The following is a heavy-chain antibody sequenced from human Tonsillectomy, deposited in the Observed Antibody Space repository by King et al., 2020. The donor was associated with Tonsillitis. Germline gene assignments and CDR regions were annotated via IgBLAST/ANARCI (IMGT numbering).Heavy chain of an antibody. D-gene: IGHD3/OR15-3a*01. CDR3: ARENGFRTLDY. CDR1: GITFSTYS. J-gene: IGHJ4*02. V-gene: IGHV3-21*01. CDR2: ISRSSSAI. Sequence: EVQLVESGEGLVQPGGSLRLSCTASGITFSTYSMNWVRQAPGKGLEWVSAISRSSSAIYYADSVKGRFTISRDNAKNSLYLHMNSLRAEDTAVYYCARENGFRTLDYWGQGILVTVSS.